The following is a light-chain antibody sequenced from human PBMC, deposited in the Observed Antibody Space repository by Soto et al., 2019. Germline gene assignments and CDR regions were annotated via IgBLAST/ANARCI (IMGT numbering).Light chain of an antibody. CDR2: YST. J-gene: IGLJ1*01. V-gene: IGLV3-21*04. CDR1: NIGSKS. Sequence: SYELTQPPSVSVAPGKTARITCGGNNIGSKSGHWYQQKPGQAPVLVIYYSTDRASGIPERFSGSNSGNTATMTIRRVEAGDEADYYCQVWDGSNDRRGVFGTGTQLT. CDR3: QVWDGSNDRRGV.